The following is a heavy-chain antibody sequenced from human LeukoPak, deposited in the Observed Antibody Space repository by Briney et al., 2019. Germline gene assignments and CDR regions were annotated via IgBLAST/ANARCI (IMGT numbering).Heavy chain of an antibody. CDR2: ISSRGGST. J-gene: IGHJ4*02. CDR1: GFTFSRHS. CDR3: AYSFDGSGYCYVYFDF. D-gene: IGHD3-22*01. V-gene: IGHV3-23*01. Sequence: PGRSLRLSCAASGFTFSRHSMNWVRQAPGKGLEWVSAISSRGGSTYNADSATRRFTISRDNYKYTKYLQMNSLRAEDTAVYYCAYSFDGSGYCYVYFDFWGQGTLVTVSS.